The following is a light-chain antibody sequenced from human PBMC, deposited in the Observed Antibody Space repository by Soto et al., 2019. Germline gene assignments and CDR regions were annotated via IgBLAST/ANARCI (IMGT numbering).Light chain of an antibody. CDR1: QTISTW. J-gene: IGKJ1*01. Sequence: DIQVTQSPPTMSASVGHRVTITCRAGQTISTWMAWYQQKPGKAPKLLVYXASTLQSGVASRFSGSGSGTEFTRIISGLQPDESATYYCQQYTNTNNTWMFGQGTKVDIK. CDR3: QQYTNTNNTWM. CDR2: XAS. V-gene: IGKV1-5*01.